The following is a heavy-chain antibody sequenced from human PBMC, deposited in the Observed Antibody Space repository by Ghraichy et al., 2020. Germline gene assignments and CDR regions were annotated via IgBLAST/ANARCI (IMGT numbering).Heavy chain of an antibody. CDR1: GFNFNNYA. V-gene: IGHV3-48*02. CDR2: ISSTSAI. CDR3: ARDYNWAFDH. Sequence: GESLNISCAASGFNFNNYAMNWVRQAPGKGLEWVSYISSTSAIYYADSLRGRFTISRDNAKNSLYLQINSLRDEDAAVYYCARDYNWAFDHWGQGALVTVSS. J-gene: IGHJ4*02. D-gene: IGHD1-20*01.